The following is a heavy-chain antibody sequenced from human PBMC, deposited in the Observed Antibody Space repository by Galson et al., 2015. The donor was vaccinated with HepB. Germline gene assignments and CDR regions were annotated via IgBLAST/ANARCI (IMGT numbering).Heavy chain of an antibody. CDR3: ARDRPGYYGSGSLDY. CDR2: ISYDGSNK. J-gene: IGHJ4*02. D-gene: IGHD3-10*01. CDR1: GFTFSSYA. Sequence: SLRLYCAASGFTFSSYAMHWVRQAPGKGLEWVAVISYDGSNKYYADSVKGRFTISRDNSKNTLYLQRNSLRAEDTAVYYCARDRPGYYGSGSLDYWGQGTLVTVSS. V-gene: IGHV3-30*04.